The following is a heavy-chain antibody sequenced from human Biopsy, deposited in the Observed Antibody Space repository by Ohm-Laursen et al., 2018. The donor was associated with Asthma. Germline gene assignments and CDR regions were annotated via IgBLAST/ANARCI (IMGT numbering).Heavy chain of an antibody. D-gene: IGHD6-19*01. J-gene: IGHJ4*02. CDR3: AREGIAVARFDY. CDR2: ISYDGSNK. CDR1: GFTFSSYA. Sequence: SLRLSCTASGFTFSSYAMHWVRQAPGKGLEWVAAISYDGSNKYYADSVKGRFTISRDNSKNTLYLQMNSLRAEDTAVYYCAREGIAVARFDYWGQGTLVTVSS. V-gene: IGHV3-30-3*01.